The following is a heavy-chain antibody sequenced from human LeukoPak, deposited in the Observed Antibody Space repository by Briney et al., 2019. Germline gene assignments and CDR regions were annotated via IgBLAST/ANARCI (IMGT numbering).Heavy chain of an antibody. D-gene: IGHD4-23*01. Sequence: GGSLRLSCAASGFTFSDYYMSWIRQAPGKGLEWVAYTSSSGDIIYYADFVRGRFTISRDNARNSLYLQINSLRAEDTAIYYCARDDFGGKFDYWGQGILVTVSS. CDR1: GFTFSDYY. CDR3: ARDDFGGKFDY. CDR2: TSSSGDII. J-gene: IGHJ4*02. V-gene: IGHV3-11*01.